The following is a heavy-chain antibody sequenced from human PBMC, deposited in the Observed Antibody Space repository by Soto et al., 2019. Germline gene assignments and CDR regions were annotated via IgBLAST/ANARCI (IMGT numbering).Heavy chain of an antibody. CDR3: AGDPDSHYNDSHASSYP. CDR2: IIPIIGII. J-gene: IGHJ5*02. V-gene: IGHV1-69*04. D-gene: IGHD4-4*01. CDR1: GGTFSTYT. Sequence: SVKVSCKASGGTFSTYTITWVRQAPGQGLEWMGRIIPIIGIINYAQKFQGRVTISADKFTGTAYMELTGLRSDDTAVYFCAGDPDSHYNDSHASSYPWGQGTLVTVSS.